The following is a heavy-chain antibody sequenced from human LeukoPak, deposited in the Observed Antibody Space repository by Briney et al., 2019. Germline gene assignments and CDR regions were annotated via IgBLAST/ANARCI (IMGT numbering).Heavy chain of an antibody. Sequence: KPSETLSLTCTVSGGSISSSIYYWGWIRQPPGKGLEWIGSIYYSGTTYYNPSLKSRVTISVDTSKNQFSLKLSSVTAADTAVCYCATLSSGSLGRFDYWGQGTLVTVSS. J-gene: IGHJ4*02. CDR3: ATLSSGSLGRFDY. CDR1: GGSISSSIYY. D-gene: IGHD6-13*01. CDR2: IYYSGTT. V-gene: IGHV4-39*01.